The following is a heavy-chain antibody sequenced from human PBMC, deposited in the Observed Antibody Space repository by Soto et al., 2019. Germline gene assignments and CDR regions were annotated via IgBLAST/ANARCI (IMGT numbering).Heavy chain of an antibody. D-gene: IGHD3-10*01. CDR2: MNPNSGNT. V-gene: IGHV1-8*01. CDR3: GSTYYNPSLKSRVTISVDTSKNQFSLKLSSVTAADTAVYYCARLLPTSLPFYTIFGVVISSNWFDP. CDR1: GYTFTSYD. Sequence: ASVKVSCKTSGYTFTSYDINWVRQATGQGLEWMGWMNPNSGNTGYAQKFQGRVTMTRNTSISTAYMELSSLRSEYTAVYYSGSTYYNPSLKSRVTISVDTSKNQFSLKLSSVTAADTAVYYCARLLPTSLPFYTIFGVVISSNWFDPWGQGTLVTVSS. J-gene: IGHJ5*02.